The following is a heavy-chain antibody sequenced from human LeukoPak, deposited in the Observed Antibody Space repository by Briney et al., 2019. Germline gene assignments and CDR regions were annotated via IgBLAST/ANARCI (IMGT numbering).Heavy chain of an antibody. CDR3: ARVSVVVAALDY. Sequence: ASVKVSCKASGYTFTGYGISWVRQAPGQGLEWMGWISAYNGNTNYAQKLQGRVTMTTDTSTSTAYMELRSLRTDDTAVYYCARVSVVVAALDYWGQGTLVTVSS. V-gene: IGHV1-18*01. D-gene: IGHD2-15*01. CDR2: ISAYNGNT. J-gene: IGHJ4*02. CDR1: GYTFTGYG.